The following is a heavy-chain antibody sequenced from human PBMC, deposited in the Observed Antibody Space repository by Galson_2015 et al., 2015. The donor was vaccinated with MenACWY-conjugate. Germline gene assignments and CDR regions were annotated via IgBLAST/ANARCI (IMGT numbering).Heavy chain of an antibody. D-gene: IGHD2/OR15-2a*01. Sequence: LRLSCAASGFTFNTYTMNWVRQAPGEGLEWVSSITSGSDYIYYADSVKGRFTVSRDNAENSLYLQMNSLRPEDTAVYYCAKEDLAWAFGLDYWGQGTLVTVSS. V-gene: IGHV3-21*01. CDR3: AKEDLAWAFGLDY. CDR1: GFTFNTYT. J-gene: IGHJ4*02. CDR2: ITSGSDYI.